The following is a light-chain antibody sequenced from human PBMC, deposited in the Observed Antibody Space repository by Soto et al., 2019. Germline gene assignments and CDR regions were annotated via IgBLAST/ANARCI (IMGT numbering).Light chain of an antibody. CDR3: LQDYNYPWT. V-gene: IGKV1-6*01. J-gene: IGKJ1*01. Sequence: AIQMTQSPSSLSASVGDRVTITCRASQGIRNDLGWYQQKPGKAPKLLIYAASSLQSGVPSRFSGSVSGTDFTLTISILQPEDFATYYCLQDYNYPWTFGQGTKVEIK. CDR1: QGIRND. CDR2: AAS.